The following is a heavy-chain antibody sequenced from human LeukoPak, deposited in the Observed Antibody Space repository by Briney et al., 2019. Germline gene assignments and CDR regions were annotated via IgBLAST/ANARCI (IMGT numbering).Heavy chain of an antibody. CDR3: AKGEYTYGPGSFDY. CDR1: GFTVSTYG. V-gene: IGHV3-30*18. Sequence: GGSLRLSCAASGFTVSTYGMDWVRQAPGKGLEWVAVISNDGSNKYYADSVKGRFTISRDNSKNTLYLQMNSLRAEDSAVYYCAKGEYTYGPGSFDYWGQGTLVTVSS. D-gene: IGHD3-10*01. J-gene: IGHJ4*02. CDR2: ISNDGSNK.